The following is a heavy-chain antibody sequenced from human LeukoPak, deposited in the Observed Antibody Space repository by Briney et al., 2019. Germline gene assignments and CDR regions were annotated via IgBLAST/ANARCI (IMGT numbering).Heavy chain of an antibody. V-gene: IGHV3-11*04. CDR1: GFSFSDYY. CDR3: ARDPGSINGMDV. D-gene: IGHD2/OR15-2a*01. Sequence: KPGGSLRLSCAVSGFSFSDYYMSWIRQAPGKGLEWVSYISWTGSTRYYADSVKGRFTISRDNAKNSLYLQMNSLRAEDTAVYYCARDPGSINGMDVWGQGTTVTVSS. CDR2: ISWTGSTR. J-gene: IGHJ6*02.